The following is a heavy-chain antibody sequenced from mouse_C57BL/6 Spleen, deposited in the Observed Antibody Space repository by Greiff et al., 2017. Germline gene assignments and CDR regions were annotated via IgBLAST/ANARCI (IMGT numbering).Heavy chain of an antibody. CDR2: INPNNGGT. V-gene: IGHV1-26*01. CDR1: GYTFTDYY. CDR3: ARSTYSNFAWFAY. D-gene: IGHD2-5*01. Sequence: EVQLQQSGPELVKPGASVKISCKASGYTFTDYYMNWVKQSHGKSLEWIGDINPNNGGTSYNQKFKGKATLTVDKSSSTAYMELRSLTSEDSAVYYCARSTYSNFAWFAYWGQGTLVTVSA. J-gene: IGHJ3*01.